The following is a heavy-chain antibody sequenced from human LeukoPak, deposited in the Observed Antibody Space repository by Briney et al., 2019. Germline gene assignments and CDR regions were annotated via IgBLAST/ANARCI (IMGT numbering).Heavy chain of an antibody. CDR2: IYHSGST. Sequence: LRLSCAASGFTFSSYAMSWIRQPPGKGLEWIGYIYHSGSTYYNPSLKSRVTISVDRSKNQFSLKLSSVTAADTAVYYCARGSMVRGVNFDYWGQGTLVTVSS. J-gene: IGHJ4*02. CDR1: GFTFSSYA. CDR3: ARGSMVRGVNFDY. D-gene: IGHD3-10*01. V-gene: IGHV4-30-2*01.